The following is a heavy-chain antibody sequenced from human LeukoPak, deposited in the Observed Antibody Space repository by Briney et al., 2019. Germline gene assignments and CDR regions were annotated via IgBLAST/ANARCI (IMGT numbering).Heavy chain of an antibody. CDR3: ARGGPHYYGSSGYYFDY. V-gene: IGHV1-69*13. CDR1: GGTFSSYA. J-gene: IGHJ4*02. D-gene: IGHD3-22*01. Sequence: SVKVSCKASGGTFSSYAISWVRQAPGQGLEWMGGIIPIFGTANYAQKFQGRVTITADESTSTAYMELSSLRSEDTAVYYCARGGPHYYGSSGYYFDYWGQGTLVTVSS. CDR2: IIPIFGTA.